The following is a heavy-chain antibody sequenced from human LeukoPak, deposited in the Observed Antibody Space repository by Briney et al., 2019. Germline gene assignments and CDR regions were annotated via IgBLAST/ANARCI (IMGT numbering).Heavy chain of an antibody. V-gene: IGHV3-53*01. D-gene: IGHD3-10*01. Sequence: GESLRLSCAASGFSVSMKYMTWVRQAPGKGLEWVSVIFSGGTTYYADSVKGRFTVSRDNSKNMVYLQMNSLRAEDAAVYYCARFSGPGMQHYYYYMDVWGTGTTVTVSS. CDR1: GFSVSMKY. CDR3: ARFSGPGMQHYYYYMDV. CDR2: IFSGGTT. J-gene: IGHJ6*03.